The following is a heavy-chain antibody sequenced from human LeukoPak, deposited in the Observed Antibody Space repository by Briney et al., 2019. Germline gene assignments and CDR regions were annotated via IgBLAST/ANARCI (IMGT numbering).Heavy chain of an antibody. CDR3: ATGRWNSSSWGDY. CDR2: IIPIFGTA. Sequence: SVKVSCKASGCTFSSYAIRWVRQPPGPGHEWVGGIIPIFGTANYVQKFQGRVTITADESTSTAYMELSSLRSEDTAVYYCATGRWNSSSWGDYWGQGTLVTVSS. J-gene: IGHJ4*02. CDR1: GCTFSSYA. D-gene: IGHD6-13*01. V-gene: IGHV1-69*13.